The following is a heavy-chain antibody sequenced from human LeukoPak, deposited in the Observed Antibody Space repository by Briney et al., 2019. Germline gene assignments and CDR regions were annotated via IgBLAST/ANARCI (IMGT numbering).Heavy chain of an antibody. CDR1: GGSFSGYY. Sequence: SETLSLTCAVYGGSFSGYYWSWIRQPPGKGLEWIGEINHSGSTNYNPSLKSRVTISVDTSKNQFSLKLSSVTAADTAVYYCAREAVAGKVLAYWGQGTLVTVSS. CDR2: INHSGST. J-gene: IGHJ4*02. D-gene: IGHD6-19*01. CDR3: AREAVAGKVLAY. V-gene: IGHV4-34*01.